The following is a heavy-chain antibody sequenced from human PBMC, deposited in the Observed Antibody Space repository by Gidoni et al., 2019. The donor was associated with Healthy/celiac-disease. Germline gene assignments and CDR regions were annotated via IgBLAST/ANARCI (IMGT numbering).Heavy chain of an antibody. CDR3: AREQEWFTDY. CDR1: GGTFSSYT. CDR2: LIPILGIA. D-gene: IGHD3-3*01. V-gene: IGHV1-69*08. J-gene: IGHJ4*02. Sequence: QVQLVQSGAEVKKPGSSVKVSCKASGGTFSSYTISWVRQAPGQGLEWMGRLIPILGIANYAQKFQGRVTITADKSTSTAYMELSSLRSEDTAVYYCAREQEWFTDYWGQGTLVTVSS.